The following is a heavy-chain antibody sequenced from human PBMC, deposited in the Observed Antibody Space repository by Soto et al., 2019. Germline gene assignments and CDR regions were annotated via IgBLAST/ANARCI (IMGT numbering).Heavy chain of an antibody. CDR1: GGTFSSYT. D-gene: IGHD6-13*01. CDR3: AIPYSSSWTRGGAFDI. Sequence: ASVKVSCKASGGTFSSYTISWLLQAPGQGLEWMGRIIPILGIANYAQKFQGRVTITADKSTSTAYMELSSLRSEDTAVYYCAIPYSSSWTRGGAFDIWGQGTMVTVSS. J-gene: IGHJ3*02. CDR2: IIPILGIA. V-gene: IGHV1-69*02.